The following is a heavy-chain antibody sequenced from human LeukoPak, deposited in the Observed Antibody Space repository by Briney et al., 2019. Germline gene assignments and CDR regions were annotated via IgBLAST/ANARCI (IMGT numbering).Heavy chain of an antibody. Sequence: ASVKVSCKASGYTFTGYYMHWGRQAPGQGLEWMGWINPNSGGTNYAQKFQGRVTMTRDTSISTAYMELSRLRSDDTAVYYCARKKANWNYAFDYWGQGTLVTVSS. J-gene: IGHJ4*02. CDR2: INPNSGGT. D-gene: IGHD1-7*01. CDR1: GYTFTGYY. CDR3: ARKKANWNYAFDY. V-gene: IGHV1-2*02.